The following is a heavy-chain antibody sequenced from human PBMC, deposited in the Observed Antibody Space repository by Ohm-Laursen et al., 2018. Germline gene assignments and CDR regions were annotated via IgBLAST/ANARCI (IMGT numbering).Heavy chain of an antibody. Sequence: GTLSLTCAVYGGSFSGYYWSWIRQPPGKGLEWIGEINHSGSTNYNPSLKSRVTISVDTSKNQFSLKLSSVTAADTAVYYCAREFSVVVTGPPQDWGQGTLVTVSS. J-gene: IGHJ4*02. CDR2: INHSGST. CDR1: GGSFSGYY. D-gene: IGHD3-22*01. V-gene: IGHV4-34*01. CDR3: AREFSVVVTGPPQD.